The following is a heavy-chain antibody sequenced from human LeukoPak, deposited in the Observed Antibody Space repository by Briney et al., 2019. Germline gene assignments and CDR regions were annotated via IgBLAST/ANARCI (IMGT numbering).Heavy chain of an antibody. V-gene: IGHV3-21*01. CDR1: GFTFSGYS. J-gene: IGHJ4*02. D-gene: IGHD4-23*01. Sequence: GGSLRLSCAASGFTFSGYSMNWVRQAPGKGLDWVSAIHSSGNTYYADSVKGRVTISRDNAKNSLYLQMNSLRDDDTAVYYCARHDYGGNSGDYWGQGTLVTVSS. CDR2: IHSSGNT. CDR3: ARHDYGGNSGDY.